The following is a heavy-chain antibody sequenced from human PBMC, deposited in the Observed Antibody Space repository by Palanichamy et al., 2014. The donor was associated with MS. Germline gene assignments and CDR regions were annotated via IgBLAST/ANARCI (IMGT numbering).Heavy chain of an antibody. CDR1: AFTFSSCG. V-gene: IGHV3-30*02. CDR2: IRYDGSNK. D-gene: IGHD4-11*01. Sequence: VEVWGRAWSSLGGPVRLSCAASAFTFSSCGMHWVRQAPGKGLKWVAFIRYDGSNKYYADSVKGRFTISRDNSKNTLYLQMNSLRAEDTAVYYCAKDPDYSNYVHYFDYWGQGTPVTVSS. CDR3: AKDPDYSNYVHYFDY. J-gene: IGHJ4*02.